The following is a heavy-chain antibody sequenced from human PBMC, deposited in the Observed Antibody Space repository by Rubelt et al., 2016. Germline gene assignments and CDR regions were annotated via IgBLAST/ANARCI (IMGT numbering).Heavy chain of an antibody. V-gene: IGHV1-18*01. CDR1: GYTFTSSG. J-gene: IGHJ4*02. CDR2: ISAYNGNT. Sequence: QVQLVQSGAEVKKPGASVKVSCKASGYTFTSSGISWVRQAPGQGLEWMGWISAYNGNTNCARELQGRVSRTTATSTSTAYMGMSSLRSEDTAGYYCGGDVGQQLVLGDYWGQGTLVTVSS. CDR3: GGDVGQQLVLGDY. D-gene: IGHD6-13*01.